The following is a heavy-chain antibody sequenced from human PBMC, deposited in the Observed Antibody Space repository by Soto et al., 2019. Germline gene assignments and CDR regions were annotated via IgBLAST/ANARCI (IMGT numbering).Heavy chain of an antibody. CDR2: VNPSGGHT. J-gene: IGHJ4*02. CDR1: GDTFTEYY. D-gene: IGHD2-21*02. Sequence: QVQLMQSGAEVKKPGASVKVSCKASGDTFTEYYIHWVRQAPGQGLEWMGTVNPSGGHTTYAQHFIGRVTMTRDTSTSTLYMALTSLTSEDTAVYYCARGGHVVVVTAALDYWGQGTLVTVSS. CDR3: ARGGHVVVVTAALDY. V-gene: IGHV1-46*01.